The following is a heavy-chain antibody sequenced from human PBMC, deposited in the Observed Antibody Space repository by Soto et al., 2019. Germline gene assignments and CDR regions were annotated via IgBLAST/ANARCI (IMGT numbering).Heavy chain of an antibody. J-gene: IGHJ6*02. D-gene: IGHD5-18*01. CDR1: GGTFSSYA. CDR2: IIPIFGTA. V-gene: IGHV1-69*01. Sequence: QVQLVQSGAEVKKPGSSVKVSCKASGGTFSSYAISWVRQAPGQGLEWMGGIIPIFGTANYAQKFQGRVTITADESTSTAYRELSSLRSEDTAVYYCARGDVDTAMVDYYYGMDVWGQGTTVTVSS. CDR3: ARGDVDTAMVDYYYGMDV.